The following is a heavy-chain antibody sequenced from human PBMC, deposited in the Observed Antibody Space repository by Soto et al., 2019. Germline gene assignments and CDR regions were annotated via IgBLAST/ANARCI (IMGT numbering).Heavy chain of an antibody. CDR3: ARDRIGYCSGGSCCSLSAFDI. V-gene: IGHV4-59*01. D-gene: IGHD2-15*01. CDR1: GGSISSYY. J-gene: IGHJ3*02. Sequence: PSETLSLTCTVSGGSISSYYWSWIRQPPGKGLEWIGYIYYSGSTNYNPSLKSRVTISVDTSKNQFSLKLSSVTAADTAVYYCARDRIGYCSGGSCCSLSAFDIWGQGTMVTVSS. CDR2: IYYSGST.